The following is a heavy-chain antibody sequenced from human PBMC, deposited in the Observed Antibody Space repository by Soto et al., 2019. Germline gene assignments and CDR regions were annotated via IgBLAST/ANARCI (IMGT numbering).Heavy chain of an antibody. CDR2: SSNSGTFA. Sequence: GGSLRLSCAASGFTFNEYYMSWIRQAPGKGLEWISYSSNSGTFARYADSVKGRFSISRDNAKNSLYLQINSLRGDDTAIYYCARSGDNHNLLDYWGQGTPVTVSS. J-gene: IGHJ4*02. CDR3: ARSGDNHNLLDY. D-gene: IGHD2-21*02. CDR1: GFTFNEYY. V-gene: IGHV3-11*06.